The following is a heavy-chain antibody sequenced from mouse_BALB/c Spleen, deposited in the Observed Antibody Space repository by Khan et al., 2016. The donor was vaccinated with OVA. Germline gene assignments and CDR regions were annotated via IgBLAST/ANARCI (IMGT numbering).Heavy chain of an antibody. CDR1: GYTFTNYA. D-gene: IGHD2-1*01. V-gene: IGHV9-1*02. CDR2: INIYTGEP. CDR3: ARSRGNCLLDH. J-gene: IGHJ2*01. Sequence: QFQLGQSGPELKTPGETVKISCKASGYTFTNYAMNWVKQAPGKGLKWMGWINIYTGEPTYGDDFKGRFAFSLETSATTVYLHINNLKNEDMATYYCARSRGNCLLDHWGQGTTLTVSS.